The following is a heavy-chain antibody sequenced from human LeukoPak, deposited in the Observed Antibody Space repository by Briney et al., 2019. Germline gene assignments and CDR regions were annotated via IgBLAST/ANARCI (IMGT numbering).Heavy chain of an antibody. V-gene: IGHV3-74*01. CDR2: IKGDERST. J-gene: IGHJ4*02. D-gene: IGHD2-21*02. Sequence: GGSLRLSCAASGFTFSSYWLHWVRQAPGKGLVWVSRIKGDERSTNYADSVKGRFTISRDNAKNTVYLEMNSLRAEDTAVYYCARDPTSPYCGGDCYSEAYYFDYWGQGTLVTVSS. CDR1: GFTFSSYW. CDR3: ARDPTSPYCGGDCYSEAYYFDY.